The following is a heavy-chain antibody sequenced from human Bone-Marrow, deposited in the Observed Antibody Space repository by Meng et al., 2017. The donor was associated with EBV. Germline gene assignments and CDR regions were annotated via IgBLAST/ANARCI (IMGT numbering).Heavy chain of an antibody. CDR2: ISSSSTYI. CDR1: GFTFSSYS. V-gene: IGHV3-21*01. D-gene: IGHD2-8*01. CDR3: ATATRMGPTWFDP. Sequence: EVQLVESWGGLVKAGGSLRLSCAASGFTFSSYSLHWVRQAPGKGLEWVSSISSSSTYIDYADSVKGRFTISRDNAKNSLFLQMDSLRPEDTAIYYCATATRMGPTWFDPWGQGTLVTVSS. J-gene: IGHJ5*02.